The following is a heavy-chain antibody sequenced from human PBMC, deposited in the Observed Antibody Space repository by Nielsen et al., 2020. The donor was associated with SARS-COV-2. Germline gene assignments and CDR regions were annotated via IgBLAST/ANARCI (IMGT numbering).Heavy chain of an antibody. CDR2: INPNSGGT. V-gene: IGHV1-2*06. J-gene: IGHJ6*02. Sequence: ASVKVSCKASGYTFTGYYMHWVRQAPGQGLEWMGRINPNSGGTNYAQKFQGRVTMTRDTSISTAYMELSRLRSDDTAVYYRARAVGAYRDYYYGMDVWGQGTTVTVSS. CDR3: ARAVGAYRDYYYGMDV. CDR1: GYTFTGYY. D-gene: IGHD1-26*01.